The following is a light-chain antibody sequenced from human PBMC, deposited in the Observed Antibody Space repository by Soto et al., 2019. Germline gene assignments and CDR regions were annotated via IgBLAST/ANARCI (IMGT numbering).Light chain of an antibody. V-gene: IGLV2-8*01. CDR2: EVS. Sequence: QYALTQPPSASGSPGQPVTISCPGTCSDAGGYNYVSWYQQHPGKAPKLMIYEVSKRPSGVPDRFSGSKSGNTASLTVSGLQAEDEADYYCSSYAGSNNPVVFGGGTKLTVL. CDR1: CSDAGGYNY. J-gene: IGLJ2*01. CDR3: SSYAGSNNPVV.